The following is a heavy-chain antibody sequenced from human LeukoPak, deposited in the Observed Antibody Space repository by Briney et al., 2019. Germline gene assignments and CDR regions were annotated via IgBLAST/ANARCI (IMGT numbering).Heavy chain of an antibody. J-gene: IGHJ4*02. CDR1: GFTFSSYG. V-gene: IGHV3-30*18. D-gene: IGHD6-13*01. CDR2: ISYDGSNK. CDR3: AKDQQGFDY. Sequence: GRSLRLSCAASGFTFSSYGMHWVRQAPGKGLEWVAVISYDGSNKYYADSVKGRFTISRDNSKSTLYLQMNSLRAEDTAVYYCAKDQQGFDYWGQGTLVTVSS.